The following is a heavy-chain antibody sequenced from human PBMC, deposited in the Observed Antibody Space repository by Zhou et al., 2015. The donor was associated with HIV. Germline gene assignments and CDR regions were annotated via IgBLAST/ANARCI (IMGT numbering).Heavy chain of an antibody. CDR1: GYTFTNHD. CDR2: MNPHSANT. J-gene: IGHJ4*02. CDR3: AKGGGPDYGDYNFDY. D-gene: IGHD4-17*01. Sequence: QVHLVQSGAEVKKPGASVKVSCKTSGYTFTNHDINWVRQATGHGLEWMGWMNPHSANTGYAQKFQGRVTMTRNISISTAYMELGSLTSDDTAIYYCAKGGGPDYGDYNFDYWGQGTLVSVSS. V-gene: IGHV1-8*01.